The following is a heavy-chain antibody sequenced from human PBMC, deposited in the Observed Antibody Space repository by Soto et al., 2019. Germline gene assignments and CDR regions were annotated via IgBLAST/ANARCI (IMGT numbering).Heavy chain of an antibody. CDR1: GFTFSSYS. J-gene: IGHJ3*02. Sequence: GGSLRLSCAASGFTFSSYSMNWVRQAPGKGLEWVSSISSSSSYIYYADSVKGRFTISRDNAKNSLYLQMNSLRAEDTAVYYCARDTHLKSIAVAGKGDAFDIWGQGTMVTVSS. V-gene: IGHV3-21*01. CDR2: ISSSSSYI. CDR3: ARDTHLKSIAVAGKGDAFDI. D-gene: IGHD6-19*01.